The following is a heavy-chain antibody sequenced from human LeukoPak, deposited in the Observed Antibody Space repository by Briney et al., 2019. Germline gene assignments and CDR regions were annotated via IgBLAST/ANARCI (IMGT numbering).Heavy chain of an antibody. Sequence: GGSLRLSCSASGFTFSSYDMTWVRQVPGKGLEYLSGISSSAAKTYYPDFVKGRFTISRDNSKNTVYLEINSLRVEDTAVYYCAKRLSYYFDHWGQGTLVTVSS. V-gene: IGHV3-23*01. J-gene: IGHJ4*02. CDR2: ISSSAAKT. CDR3: AKRLSYYFDH. D-gene: IGHD1-1*01. CDR1: GFTFSSYD.